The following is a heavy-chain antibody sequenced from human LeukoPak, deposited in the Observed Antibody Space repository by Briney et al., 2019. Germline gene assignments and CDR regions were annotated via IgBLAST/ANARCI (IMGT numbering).Heavy chain of an antibody. Sequence: PGRSLRLSCAASGFTFRTHGMHWVRQAPGKGLDWVAVISYDGKNKYYGDSVKGRFTISRDSSKNTIDLQMNSLRAEDTAVYYCAKDPVVAAAGTGGDYWGQGTLVTVSS. CDR1: GFTFRTHG. J-gene: IGHJ4*02. D-gene: IGHD6-13*01. CDR2: ISYDGKNK. CDR3: AKDPVVAAAGTGGDY. V-gene: IGHV3-30*18.